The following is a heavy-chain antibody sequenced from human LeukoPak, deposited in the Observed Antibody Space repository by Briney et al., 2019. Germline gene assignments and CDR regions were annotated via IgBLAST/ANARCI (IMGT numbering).Heavy chain of an antibody. V-gene: IGHV3-33*01. CDR2: IWYDGSNK. Sequence: PGGSLRLSRAASGFTFSSYGMHWVRQAPGKGLEWVAVIWYDGSNKYYADSVKGRFTISRDNSKNTLYLQMNSLRAEDTAVYYCAREYCSGGSCWHAYYFDYWGQGTLVTVSS. J-gene: IGHJ4*02. CDR1: GFTFSSYG. D-gene: IGHD2-15*01. CDR3: AREYCSGGSCWHAYYFDY.